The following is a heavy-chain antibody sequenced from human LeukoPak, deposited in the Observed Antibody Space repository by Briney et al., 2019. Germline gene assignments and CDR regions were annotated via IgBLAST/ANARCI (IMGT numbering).Heavy chain of an antibody. Sequence: ASETLSLTCAVYGGSFSGYYWSWIRQPPGKGLEWIGEINHSGSTNYNPSLKSRVTISVDTSKNQFSLKLSSVTAADTAVYYCASKPLDPDIVAYYFDYWGQGTLVTVSS. D-gene: IGHD5-12*01. CDR1: GGSFSGYY. CDR3: ASKPLDPDIVAYYFDY. CDR2: INHSGST. J-gene: IGHJ4*02. V-gene: IGHV4-34*01.